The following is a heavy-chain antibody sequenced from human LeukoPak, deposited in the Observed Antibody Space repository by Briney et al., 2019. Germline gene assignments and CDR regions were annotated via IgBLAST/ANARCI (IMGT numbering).Heavy chain of an antibody. V-gene: IGHV3-48*01. CDR2: IGIDSGNT. CDR3: ARDYKYAFDN. CDR1: GFTFSDYS. Sequence: PGESLRLSCAASGFTFSDYSMNWVRQAPGKGLGWISYIGIDSGNTNYADSVKGRFTISGDKAKNSLYLQMNSLRVEDTAVYYCARDYKYAFDNWGQGTLVTVSS. J-gene: IGHJ4*02. D-gene: IGHD5-24*01.